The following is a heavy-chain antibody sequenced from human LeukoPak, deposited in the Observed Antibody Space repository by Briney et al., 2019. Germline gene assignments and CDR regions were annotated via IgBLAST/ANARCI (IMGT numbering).Heavy chain of an antibody. J-gene: IGHJ4*02. V-gene: IGHV1-69-2*01. CDR2: VDPEDGET. D-gene: IGHD4-11*01. CDR3: ATAYSKGPVDY. Sequence: ASAKISCKVSGYTFTDYYMHWVQQAPGKGLEWMGLVDPEDGETIYAEKFQGRVTITADTSTDTAYMELSSLRSEDTAVYYCATAYSKGPVDYWGQGTLVTVSS. CDR1: GYTFTDYY.